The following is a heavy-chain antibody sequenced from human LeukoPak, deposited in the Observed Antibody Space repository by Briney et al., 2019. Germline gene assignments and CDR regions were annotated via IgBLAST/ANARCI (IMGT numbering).Heavy chain of an antibody. D-gene: IGHD2-2*01. Sequence: ASVKVSCKASGGTFSSYPISWVRQAPGQGLEWMGGIIPIFGTANYAQKFQGRVTITADESTSTAYMELSSLRSEDTAVYYCARPGVVARTEWDFQHWGQGTLVTVSS. CDR1: GGTFSSYP. CDR3: ARPGVVARTEWDFQH. J-gene: IGHJ1*01. V-gene: IGHV1-69*01. CDR2: IIPIFGTA.